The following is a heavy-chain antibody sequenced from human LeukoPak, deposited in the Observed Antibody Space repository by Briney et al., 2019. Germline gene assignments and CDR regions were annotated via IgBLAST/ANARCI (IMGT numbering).Heavy chain of an antibody. D-gene: IGHD5-24*01. CDR2: IYYSGST. CDR3: AREIGINGYNYVDY. V-gene: IGHV4-59*01. J-gene: IGHJ4*02. Sequence: SETLSLTCTVSGGSISSYYWSWIRQPPGKGLERIGYIYYSGSTNYNPSLKSRVTISVDTSKNQFSLKLSSVTAADTAVYYCAREIGINGYNYVDYWAQGTMVTVSS. CDR1: GGSISSYY.